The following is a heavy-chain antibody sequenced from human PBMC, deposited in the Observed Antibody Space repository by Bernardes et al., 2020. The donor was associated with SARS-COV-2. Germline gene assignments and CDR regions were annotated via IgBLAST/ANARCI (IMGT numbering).Heavy chain of an antibody. CDR3: TTGGAITIFGVVIVMDAFDI. J-gene: IGHJ3*02. D-gene: IGHD3-3*01. CDR1: GFTFSNAW. Sequence: GGSLRLSCAASGFTFSNAWMSWVRQAPGKGREWVGRIKSKTDGGTTDYATPVKGRFTISRDDSKNTLYLQMNSLKTEDTAVYYCTTGGAITIFGVVIVMDAFDIWGQGTMVTVSS. V-gene: IGHV3-15*01. CDR2: IKSKTDGGTT.